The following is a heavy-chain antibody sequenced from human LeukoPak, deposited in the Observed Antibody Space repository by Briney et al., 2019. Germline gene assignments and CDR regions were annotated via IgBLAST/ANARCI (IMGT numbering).Heavy chain of an antibody. V-gene: IGHV4-39*01. CDR1: GDSVSRSESY. J-gene: IGHJ1*01. CDR3: ARRRYYDSSGYLE. CDR2: IYYSGRT. D-gene: IGHD3-22*01. Sequence: SETLSLTCSISGDSVSRSESYWNWIRQPPGKGLEWIGTIYYSGRTYYSPSLKSRVTLSVDMSNNHFSLTLSSVTAADTALYFCARRRYYDSSGYLEWGQGTLVTVSS.